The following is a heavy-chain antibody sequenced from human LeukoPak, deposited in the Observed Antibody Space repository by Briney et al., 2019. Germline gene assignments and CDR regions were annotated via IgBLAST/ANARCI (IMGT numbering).Heavy chain of an antibody. V-gene: IGHV1-46*01. Sequence: ASVKVSCKASGYTFTSYYMHWVRQAPGQGLEWMGVINPSGGSTSYAQKFQGRVTMTRDTSTSTVYMDLSSLRSEDTAVYYCARDGEDTAMATDYWGQGTLVTVSS. CDR3: ARDGEDTAMATDY. J-gene: IGHJ4*02. D-gene: IGHD5-18*01. CDR1: GYTFTSYY. CDR2: INPSGGST.